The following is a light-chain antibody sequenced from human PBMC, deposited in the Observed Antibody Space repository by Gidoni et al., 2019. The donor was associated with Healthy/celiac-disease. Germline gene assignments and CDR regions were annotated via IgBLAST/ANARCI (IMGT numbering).Light chain of an antibody. Sequence: EIVLTHSPATLSLSPGERATLSCRASQSVSSYLAWYQQKPGQAPRLLIYDASNRATGIPARFSGSGSGTDFTLTISSLEPEDFAVYYCQQRSNWPPVSITFGQGTRLEIK. CDR1: QSVSSY. V-gene: IGKV3-11*01. J-gene: IGKJ5*01. CDR2: DAS. CDR3: QQRSNWPPVSIT.